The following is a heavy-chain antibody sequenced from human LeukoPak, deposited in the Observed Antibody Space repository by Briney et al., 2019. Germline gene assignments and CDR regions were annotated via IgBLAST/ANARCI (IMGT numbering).Heavy chain of an antibody. J-gene: IGHJ4*02. CDR2: TKSKTDGGTT. V-gene: IGHV3-15*01. CDR3: TTDRGYYDSSGRTYFDY. CDR1: GFTFSNAW. D-gene: IGHD3-22*01. Sequence: KTGGSLRLSCAASGFTFSNAWMSWVRQAPGKGLEWVGRTKSKTDGGTTDYAAPVKGRFTISRDDSKNTLYLQMNSLKTEDTAVYYCTTDRGYYDSSGRTYFDYWGQGTLVTVSS.